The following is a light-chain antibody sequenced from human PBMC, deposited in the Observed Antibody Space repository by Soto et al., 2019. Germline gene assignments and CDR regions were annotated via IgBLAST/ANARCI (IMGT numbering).Light chain of an antibody. V-gene: IGKV1-5*01. CDR2: DAS. CDR1: QSIRRR. J-gene: IGKJ1*01. CDR3: QQDNTYPWT. Sequence: DIQMAQSPSTLSASVGGRVTITCRASQSIRRRLAWYQQKPGKAPNLLIYDASSLESGVPSRFSGGGSGTEFTLTISSLQPEDFATYYCQQDNTYPWTFGQGTKVELK.